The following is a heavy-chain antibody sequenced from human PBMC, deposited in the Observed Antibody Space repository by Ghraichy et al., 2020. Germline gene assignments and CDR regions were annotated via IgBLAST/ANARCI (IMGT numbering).Heavy chain of an antibody. CDR3: ARSGIAVAKAGDY. CDR1: GFTFSSYW. V-gene: IGHV3-7*03. CDR2: IKQDGSEK. J-gene: IGHJ4*02. D-gene: IGHD6-19*01. Sequence: GGSLRLSCAASGFTFSSYWMSWVRQAPGKGLEWVANIKQDGSEKYYVDSVKGRFTISRDNAKNSLYLQMNSLRAEDTAVYYCARSGIAVAKAGDYWGQGTLVTVSS.